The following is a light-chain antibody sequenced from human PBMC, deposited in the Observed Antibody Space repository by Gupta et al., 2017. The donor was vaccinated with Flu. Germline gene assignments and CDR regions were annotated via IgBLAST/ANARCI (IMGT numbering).Light chain of an antibody. CDR3: QHRSSCPGT. V-gene: IGKV3-11*01. CDR1: QSVSSY. CDR2: DAS. J-gene: IGKJ1*01. Sequence: EIVLTQSPATLSLSPGERATLSCRASQSVSSYLAWYQQKPGQAPRLLIYDASKRANGIPARFSGSGSGTEFTLTISSREPEDFAVYYCQHRSSCPGTFGQGTKVEIK.